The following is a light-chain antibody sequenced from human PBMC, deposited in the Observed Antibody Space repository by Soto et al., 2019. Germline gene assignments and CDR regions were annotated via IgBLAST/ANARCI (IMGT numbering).Light chain of an antibody. V-gene: IGLV2-11*01. J-gene: IGLJ2*01. CDR3: SSYTSSSVV. CDR1: SSDVGTYDF. CDR2: DVS. Sequence: QSALTQPRSVSGSPGQSVTISCTGTSSDVGTYDFVSWYQQHPGKAPRLMIFDVSERPSGVPDRFSGSKSGNTASLTISGLQAEDEADYYCSSYTSSSVVFGGGTKLTVL.